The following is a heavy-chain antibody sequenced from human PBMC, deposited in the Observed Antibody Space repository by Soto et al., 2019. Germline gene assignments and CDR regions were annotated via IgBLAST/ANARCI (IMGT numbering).Heavy chain of an antibody. D-gene: IGHD3-10*01. V-gene: IGHV3-21*01. J-gene: IGHJ4*02. CDR3: ARIGGSGTWDIVY. CDR2: ISPSSSYI. CDR1: GFPFSSYR. Sequence: EVQLVESGGGRVKPGGSLRLSSGACGFPFSSYRMSWLRQAPGKGLEWVSSISPSSSYIYHADSLKGRLTISRDNAKNSLYLQMNSLRVEDTAVYYCARIGGSGTWDIVYWGQGTLVTVSS.